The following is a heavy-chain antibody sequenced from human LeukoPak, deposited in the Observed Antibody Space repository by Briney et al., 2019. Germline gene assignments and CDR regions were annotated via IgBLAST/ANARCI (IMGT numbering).Heavy chain of an antibody. D-gene: IGHD6-19*01. CDR3: ARGAHSSGWSAEYFQH. CDR2: IYSGGST. CDR1: GFTVSSNY. Sequence: PGGSLRLSCAASGFTVSSNYMSWVRQAPGKGLEWVSVIYSGGSTYYADSVKGRFTISRDNSKNTLYLQMNSLRAEDTAVYYCARGAHSSGWSAEYFQHWGQGTLVTVSS. J-gene: IGHJ1*01. V-gene: IGHV3-53*01.